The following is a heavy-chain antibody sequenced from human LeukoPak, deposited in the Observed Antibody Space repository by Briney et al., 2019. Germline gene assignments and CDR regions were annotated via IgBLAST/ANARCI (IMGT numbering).Heavy chain of an antibody. CDR1: GYTFTSYY. D-gene: IGHD3-22*01. J-gene: IGHJ4*02. V-gene: IGHV1-46*01. CDR2: INPSGGST. Sequence: ASVKVSCKASGYTFTSYYIHWVRQAPGQGLELMGIINPSGGSTNYAQKFQGRVAMTRDTSTSTVYMELSSLRFEDTAVYYCARGLDYYDTTKGFDYWGQGTLVTVSS. CDR3: ARGLDYYDTTKGFDY.